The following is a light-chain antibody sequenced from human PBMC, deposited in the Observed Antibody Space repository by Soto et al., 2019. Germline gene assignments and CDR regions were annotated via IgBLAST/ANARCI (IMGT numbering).Light chain of an antibody. J-gene: IGKJ4*01. Sequence: DIQMTQSPSSLSASVGDRVTITCRASQRINIYLNWYQQKPGKAHKLLIYAAYNLQSGVQSRFSGGGSGTDFTLTISSLQPEDSATYFCQQTDSAPLTFGGGTKVDI. V-gene: IGKV1-39*01. CDR2: AAY. CDR1: QRINIY. CDR3: QQTDSAPLT.